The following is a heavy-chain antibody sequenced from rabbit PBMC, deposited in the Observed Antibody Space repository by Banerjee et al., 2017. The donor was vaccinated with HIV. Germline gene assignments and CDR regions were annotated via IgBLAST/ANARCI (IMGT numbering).Heavy chain of an antibody. CDR1: GFDFSSYY. V-gene: IGHV1S7*01. D-gene: IGHD6-1*01. CDR2: IYAGKGST. CDR3: ARDEGYYTYGYAGYALNL. Sequence: QLKETGGGLVQPGGSLTLSCKASGFDFSSYYMSWVRQAPGKGLEWIGIIYAGKGSTDYASWVNGRFTISSDNAQNTVDLQMNSLTAADTATYFCARDEGYYTYGYAGYALNLWGPGTLVTVS. J-gene: IGHJ4*01.